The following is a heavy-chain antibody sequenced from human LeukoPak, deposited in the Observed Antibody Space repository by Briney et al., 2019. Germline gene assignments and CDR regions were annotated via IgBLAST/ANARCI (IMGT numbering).Heavy chain of an antibody. CDR3: ARAVTSTEGY. D-gene: IGHD4-17*01. CDR2: INDGGSGK. V-gene: IGHV3-7*03. J-gene: IGHJ4*02. Sequence: GGSLRLSCAASGFVFSNYLMNWVRQAPGKGLEWVASINDGGSGKYYVDSVKGRFTISRDNAQKSLYLEMHSLRAEDTAVYFCARAVTSTEGYWGQGTLVTVSS. CDR1: GFVFSNYL.